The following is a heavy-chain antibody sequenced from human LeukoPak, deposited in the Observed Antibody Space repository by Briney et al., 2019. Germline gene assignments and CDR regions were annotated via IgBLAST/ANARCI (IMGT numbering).Heavy chain of an antibody. J-gene: IGHJ4*02. CDR1: GFTFSTFA. CDR3: AQDRTNSGFTIDAY. Sequence: GGSLRLSCAASGFTFSTFAMNWVRQAPGKGLEWVSTISGRGSTYYADSVKGRFTISRDDSKNTVYLQMSSLRAEDTAVYYCAQDRTNSGFTIDAYWGQGTLVTVSS. CDR2: ISGRGST. D-gene: IGHD5-12*01. V-gene: IGHV3-23*01.